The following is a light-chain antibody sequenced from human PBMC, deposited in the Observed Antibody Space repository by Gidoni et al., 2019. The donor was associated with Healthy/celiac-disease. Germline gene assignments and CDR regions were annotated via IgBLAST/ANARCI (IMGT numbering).Light chain of an antibody. V-gene: IGKV3-20*01. Sequence: EIVLTQSPGTLSLSPGERATLSCRTSQSVSRSYLAWYQQKPGQAPRLLIYGASSRATGIPDRFSGSASGTDFTLTISRLEPEDVAVYYCQQYGSSPKTFGQXPNVEIK. CDR3: QQYGSSPKT. CDR1: QSVSRSY. J-gene: IGKJ1*01. CDR2: GAS.